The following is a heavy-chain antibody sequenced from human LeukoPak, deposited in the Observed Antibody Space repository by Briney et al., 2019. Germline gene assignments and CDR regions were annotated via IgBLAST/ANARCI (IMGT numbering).Heavy chain of an antibody. J-gene: IGHJ6*03. D-gene: IGHD5-12*01. CDR1: GGSISSYY. CDR3: ARVVYSGYDFRGAMDV. Sequence: PSETLSLTCTVSGGSISSYYWSWIRQPPGKGLEWVGYVYYTGSSNHNHSLKRRVTLSVETYKNKFSLKLRSVTAADTAVYYCARVVYSGYDFRGAMDVWGKGTTVTVSS. CDR2: VYYTGSS. V-gene: IGHV4-59*01.